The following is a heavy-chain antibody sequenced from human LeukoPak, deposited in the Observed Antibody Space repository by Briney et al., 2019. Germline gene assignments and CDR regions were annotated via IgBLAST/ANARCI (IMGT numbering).Heavy chain of an antibody. Sequence: GGSLRLSCAASGFTFSSYGMSWVRQAPGKGLEWVSGINWNSGSTGYADSVKGRFTISRDNAKNSLYLQMNSLRAEDTALYYCARKFHAGSGSYNTDAFDIWGQGTMVTVSS. CDR1: GFTFSSYG. CDR3: ARKFHAGSGSYNTDAFDI. V-gene: IGHV3-20*04. D-gene: IGHD3-10*01. CDR2: INWNSGST. J-gene: IGHJ3*02.